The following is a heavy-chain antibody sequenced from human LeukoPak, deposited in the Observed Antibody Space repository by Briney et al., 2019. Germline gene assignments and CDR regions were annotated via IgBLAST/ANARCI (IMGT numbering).Heavy chain of an antibody. D-gene: IGHD6-19*01. CDR2: ITTSNYI. J-gene: IGHJ4*02. CDR3: VREQARAGSFDY. Sequence: GGSLRLSCVVSGFTFSSHSVNWVRQAPGKGLEWVLSITTSNYIFYAESVKGRFTISRDNAKNSLYLQMTSLRAEDAAVYYCVREQARAGSFDYWGQGTLVTVSS. CDR1: GFTFSSHS. V-gene: IGHV3-21*01.